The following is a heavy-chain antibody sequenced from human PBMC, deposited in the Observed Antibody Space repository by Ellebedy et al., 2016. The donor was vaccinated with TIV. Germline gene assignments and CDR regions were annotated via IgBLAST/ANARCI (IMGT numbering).Heavy chain of an antibody. CDR2: IWYDGSNK. V-gene: IGHV3-33*08. CDR3: ARGGSYRPMDV. J-gene: IGHJ6*02. D-gene: IGHD3-16*01. Sequence: GESLKISCAASGFTFSSYGMHWVRQAPGKGLEWVAVIWYDGSNKYYADSVKGRFTISRDNSKNTLYLQMNSLKTEDTAVYYCARGGSYRPMDVWGQGTTVTVSS. CDR1: GFTFSSYG.